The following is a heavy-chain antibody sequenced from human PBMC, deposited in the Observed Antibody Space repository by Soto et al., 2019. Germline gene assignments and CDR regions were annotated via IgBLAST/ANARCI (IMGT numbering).Heavy chain of an antibody. CDR3: ARAKRANGYFDY. CDR1: GFTFSSYW. CDR2: IKQDGTEK. D-gene: IGHD6-25*01. J-gene: IGHJ4*02. Sequence: EVQLVESGGGLVQPGGSLRFSCAASGFTFSSYWMTWVRQAPGKGLEWVANIKQDGTEKYYVDSVKGRFTISRDNAKNSLYLKMNSLRAEDTAVYYCARAKRANGYFDYWGQGALVTVSS. V-gene: IGHV3-7*01.